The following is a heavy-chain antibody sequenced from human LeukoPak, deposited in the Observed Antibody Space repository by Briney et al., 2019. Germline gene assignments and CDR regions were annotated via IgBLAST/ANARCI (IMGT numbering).Heavy chain of an antibody. Sequence: SDTLPLTCAVSGYYIRSNNWWAWIRQPPGKGLEWIGYIYYSGNTYYNPYNPSIKSRVTMSVDTSKNQFSLKLDSVTEIDTAMYYCARNQAVAANRGAFDIWGQGTMVTVSS. D-gene: IGHD6-19*01. CDR2: IYYSGNT. CDR1: GYYIRSNNW. V-gene: IGHV4-28*01. CDR3: ARNQAVAANRGAFDI. J-gene: IGHJ3*02.